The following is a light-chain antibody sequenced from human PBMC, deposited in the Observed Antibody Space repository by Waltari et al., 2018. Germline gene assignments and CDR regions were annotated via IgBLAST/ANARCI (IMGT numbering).Light chain of an antibody. J-gene: IGKJ2*03. V-gene: IGKV1-5*01. CDR2: DCS. Sequence: QMTQSPSTLSASIGDRVVITFRASHTINTWLAWYQPKPGKAPRVLIYDCSTLASGVPSRFRGSGSGTEFTLTISSLQPDDFATYYCHQYNSYSQSFGQGTKLEIK. CDR1: HTINTW. CDR3: HQYNSYSQS.